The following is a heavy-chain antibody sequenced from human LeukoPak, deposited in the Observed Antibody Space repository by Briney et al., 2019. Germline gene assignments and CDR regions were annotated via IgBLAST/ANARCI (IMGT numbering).Heavy chain of an antibody. J-gene: IGHJ2*01. CDR3: AKGVAAAGYWYFDL. V-gene: IGHV3-66*01. CDR1: GFIVSSNY. Sequence: GGSLRISCAASGFIVSSNYMGWVRQAPGKGLEWVSVIYSGGSTYYADSVKGRFTISRDNSKNMIYLEMNSLRVEDTAVYYCAKGVAAAGYWYFDLWGRGTLVTVSS. CDR2: IYSGGST. D-gene: IGHD6-13*01.